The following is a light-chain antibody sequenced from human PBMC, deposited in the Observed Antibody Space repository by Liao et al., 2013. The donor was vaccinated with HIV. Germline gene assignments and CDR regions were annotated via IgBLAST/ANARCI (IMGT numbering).Light chain of an antibody. J-gene: IGLJ1*01. CDR1: NIGSKS. Sequence: SYVLTQPPSVSVAPGKPARISCGGNNIGSKSVHWYQQKPGQAPVLVIYSDSDRPSGIPERFSGSNSGNTATLTISRVEAGDEADYYCQVWDRGSAHPTVFGPGTKVTVL. CDR2: SDS. CDR3: QVWDRGSAHPTV. V-gene: IGLV3-21*04.